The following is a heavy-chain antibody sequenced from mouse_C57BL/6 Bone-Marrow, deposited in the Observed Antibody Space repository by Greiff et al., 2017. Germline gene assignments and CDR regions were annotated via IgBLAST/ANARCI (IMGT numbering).Heavy chain of an antibody. Sequence: QVQLQQPGAELVKPGASVKMSCKASGYTFTSYWITWVKQRPGQGLEWIGDIYPGSGSTNSNEKFKSKATLTVDTSSSTAYMQLSSLTSEDSAVYYCARGRGYSVHFDVWGTGTTVTVSS. V-gene: IGHV1-55*01. CDR3: ARGRGYSVHFDV. CDR1: GYTFTSYW. CDR2: IYPGSGST. D-gene: IGHD2-3*01. J-gene: IGHJ1*03.